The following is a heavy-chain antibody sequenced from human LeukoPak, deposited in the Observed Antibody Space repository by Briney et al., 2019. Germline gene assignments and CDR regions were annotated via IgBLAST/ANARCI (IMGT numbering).Heavy chain of an antibody. J-gene: IGHJ5*02. V-gene: IGHV1-2*02. CDR2: INPNIGGT. CDR3: ARVRGSTRWFHP. CDR1: GYTFTGYY. D-gene: IGHD2-2*01. Sequence: ASVKVSCKASGYTFTGYYMHWVRQAPGQGLEWMGWINPNIGGTNYAQKFQGRVTITRDTSISTAYMELSRLRSDDTAVYYCARVRGSTRWFHPWGQGTLVTVSS.